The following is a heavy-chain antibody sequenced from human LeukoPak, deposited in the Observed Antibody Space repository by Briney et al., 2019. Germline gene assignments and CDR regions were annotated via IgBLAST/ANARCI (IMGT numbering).Heavy chain of an antibody. J-gene: IGHJ4*02. D-gene: IGHD3-10*01. CDR2: IYSGGST. Sequence: GGSLRLSCAASGFTVSSNYMSWVRQAPGKGLEWVSVIYSGGSTYYADSVKGRFTISRDNSKNTLYLQMNSLRAEDTAVYYCAKGNTLWFGEPYYFDYWGQGTLVTVSS. CDR1: GFTVSSNY. V-gene: IGHV3-66*01. CDR3: AKGNTLWFGEPYYFDY.